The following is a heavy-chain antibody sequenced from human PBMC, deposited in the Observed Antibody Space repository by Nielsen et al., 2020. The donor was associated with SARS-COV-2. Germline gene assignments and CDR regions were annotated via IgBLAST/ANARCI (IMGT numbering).Heavy chain of an antibody. CDR2: IHHSGAT. CDR3: ARPPDT. CDR1: GGSIRNYY. Sequence: SGTLSLTCTLSGGSIRNYYWSWIRQPPGKGLEWLGFIHHSGATTYNPSLESRVTMSVDTSKNQFSLKLRSVTAADTAVYYCARPPDTWGQGTMVTVSS. J-gene: IGHJ3*01. V-gene: IGHV4-59*08.